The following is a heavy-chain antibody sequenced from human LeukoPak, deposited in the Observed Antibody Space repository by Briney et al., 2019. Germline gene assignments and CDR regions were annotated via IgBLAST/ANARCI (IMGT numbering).Heavy chain of an antibody. D-gene: IGHD1-1*01. CDR2: INPNSGGT. V-gene: IGHV1-2*06. Sequence: ASVKVSCKASGYTFSDYFMQWVRHAPGQGPEWMGRINPNSGGTSYAKKFQGRVTMTRDMSISTAYMELSRLRSDDTAVYYCARDYELGTPGTAYEFFDSWGQGTLVTVSS. J-gene: IGHJ4*02. CDR3: ARDYELGTPGTAYEFFDS. CDR1: GYTFSDYF.